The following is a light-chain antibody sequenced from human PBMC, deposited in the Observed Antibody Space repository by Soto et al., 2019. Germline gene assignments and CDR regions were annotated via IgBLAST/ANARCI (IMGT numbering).Light chain of an antibody. CDR2: DAS. V-gene: IGKV3-11*01. J-gene: IGKJ4*01. CDR3: QQRSNWPLT. CDR1: QSVSSY. Sequence: EIVLTQSPASLSLSPGERATLSCRASQSVSSYLAWYQQKPGQAPRLLIYDASNRATGIPARFSGSGSGTDFPLTISRLEPEDCAVYYCQQRSNWPLTFGGGSKVEIK.